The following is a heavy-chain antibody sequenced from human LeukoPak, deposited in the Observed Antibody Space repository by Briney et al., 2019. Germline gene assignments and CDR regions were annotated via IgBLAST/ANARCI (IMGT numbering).Heavy chain of an antibody. CDR2: IYYSGST. D-gene: IGHD2-2*01. J-gene: IGHJ3*02. Sequence: SETLSLTCTVSGGSISSSSYYWGWIRQPPGNGLEWIGRIYYSGSTYYKPSLKSRVTISVDTSKNQFSLKLSSVTAADTAVYYCARRYCSSTSCYFPEDAFDIWGQGTMVTVSS. CDR3: ARRYCSSTSCYFPEDAFDI. V-gene: IGHV4-39*01. CDR1: GGSISSSSYY.